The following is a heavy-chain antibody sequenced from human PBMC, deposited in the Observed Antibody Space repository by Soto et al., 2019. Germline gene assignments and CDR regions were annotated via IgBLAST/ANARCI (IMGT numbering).Heavy chain of an antibody. D-gene: IGHD3-3*01. CDR1: RYTFTSYH. Sequence: ASVKVSCKASRYTFTSYHMHWVRQAPGQGLEWMGIINPSGGSTSYAQKFQGRVTMTRDTSTSTVYMELSSLRSEDTAVYYCARCYYDFWSGYSLDVWGQGTTVTVSS. V-gene: IGHV1-46*01. J-gene: IGHJ6*02. CDR3: ARCYYDFWSGYSLDV. CDR2: INPSGGST.